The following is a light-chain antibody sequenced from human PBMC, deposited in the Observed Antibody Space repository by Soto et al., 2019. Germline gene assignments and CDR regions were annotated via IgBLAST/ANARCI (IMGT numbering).Light chain of an antibody. CDR3: QQYDSYPYI. CDR2: DAA. Sequence: DIQMTQSPSTLSASVGDRVTITCRASQSISSWLAWYQQKPGIAPKLLIYDAATLEVGVPSRFSGSGSGTEFTLTISSLQPDDFATYYCQQYDSYPYIFGQGTKLEIK. V-gene: IGKV1-5*01. J-gene: IGKJ2*01. CDR1: QSISSW.